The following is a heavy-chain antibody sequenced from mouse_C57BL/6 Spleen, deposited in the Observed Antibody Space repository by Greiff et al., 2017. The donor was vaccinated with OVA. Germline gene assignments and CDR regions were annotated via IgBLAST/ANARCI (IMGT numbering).Heavy chain of an antibody. D-gene: IGHD4-1*01. CDR1: GYTFTSYW. CDR3: ASSLNWDGWYFDV. Sequence: QVQLQQSGAELVKPGASVKMSCKASGYTFTSYWITWVKQRPGQGLEWIGDIYPGSGSTNYNEKFKSKATLTVDTSSSTAYMQLSSLTSEDSAVYYCASSLNWDGWYFDVWGTGTTVTVSS. V-gene: IGHV1-55*01. J-gene: IGHJ1*03. CDR2: IYPGSGST.